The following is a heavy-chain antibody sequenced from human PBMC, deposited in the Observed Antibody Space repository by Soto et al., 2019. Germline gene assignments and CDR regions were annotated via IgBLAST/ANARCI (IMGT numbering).Heavy chain of an antibody. D-gene: IGHD2-2*01. CDR1: GGTFSSYA. J-gene: IGHJ6*02. V-gene: IGHV1-69*06. Sequence: SVKVSCKASGGTFSSYAISWVPQAPGQGLEWMGGIIPIFGTANYAQKFQGRVTITADKSTSTAYMELSSLRSEDTAVYYCARVQYCSSTSCPRGDYYGMDVWGQGNTVTVSS. CDR2: IIPIFGTA. CDR3: ARVQYCSSTSCPRGDYYGMDV.